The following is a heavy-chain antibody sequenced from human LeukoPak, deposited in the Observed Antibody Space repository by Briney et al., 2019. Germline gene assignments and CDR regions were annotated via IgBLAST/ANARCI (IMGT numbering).Heavy chain of an antibody. J-gene: IGHJ6*02. CDR1: GYTFTGYY. D-gene: IGHD2-21*01. V-gene: IGHV1-2*06. Sequence: ASVKVSCKASGYTFTGYYMHWVRQAPGQGLEWMGRINPNSGGTNYAQKFQGRVTMTRDTSISTAYMEPSRLRSDDTAVYYCARGGVRIPYYGMDVWGQGTTVTVSS. CDR3: ARGGVRIPYYGMDV. CDR2: INPNSGGT.